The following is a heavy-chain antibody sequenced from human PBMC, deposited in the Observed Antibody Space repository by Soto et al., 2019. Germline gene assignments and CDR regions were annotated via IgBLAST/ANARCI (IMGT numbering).Heavy chain of an antibody. V-gene: IGHV4-30-4*01. CDR2: IHSSGSI. CDR1: GGSISSDDYY. J-gene: IGHJ1*01. D-gene: IGHD3-22*01. Sequence: SETLSLTCTVSGGSISSDDYYWSWIRQAPGRGLEWIGDIHSSGSIYYNPSLKSRATMSIDTAGDQFSLKVSSVTVADTAVYYCARDLDGLHDDTSGPFPRPGWGQGTLVTVSS. CDR3: ARDLDGLHDDTSGPFPRPG.